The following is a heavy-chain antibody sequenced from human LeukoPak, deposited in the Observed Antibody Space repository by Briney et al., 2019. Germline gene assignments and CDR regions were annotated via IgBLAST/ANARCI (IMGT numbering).Heavy chain of an antibody. CDR3: ARESSGTYYNPLGYMDV. V-gene: IGHV4-4*07. CDR2: IFTSGIT. J-gene: IGHJ6*03. D-gene: IGHD3-10*01. Sequence: SETLSLTCTVSGGSISIYYCNWFRQPAGKGLEWIGRIFTSGITNYNPSLKSRVTMSVDTSKNQFSLNLSSVTAADTAVYYCARESSGTYYNPLGYMDVWGKGTTVTVSS. CDR1: GGSISIYY.